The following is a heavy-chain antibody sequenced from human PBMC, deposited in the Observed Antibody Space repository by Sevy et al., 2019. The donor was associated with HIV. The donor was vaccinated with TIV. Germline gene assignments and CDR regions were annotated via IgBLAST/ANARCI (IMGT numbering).Heavy chain of an antibody. CDR3: AKHYIHDIADGWYFDL. CDR2: ISGGGGGK. Sequence: GGSLRLSCAASGFTFNNYAMSWVRQAPGKGLEGKGLEWVSTISGGGGGKNYADSVRGRFTISRENSKNTLYLQVNSLRVEDTAVYYCAKHYIHDIADGWYFDLWGRGTLVTVSS. CDR1: GFTFNNYA. V-gene: IGHV3-23*01. D-gene: IGHD6-13*01. J-gene: IGHJ2*01.